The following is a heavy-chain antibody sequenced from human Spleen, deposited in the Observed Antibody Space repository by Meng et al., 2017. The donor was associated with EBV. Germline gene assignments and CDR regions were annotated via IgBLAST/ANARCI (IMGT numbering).Heavy chain of an antibody. J-gene: IGHJ4*02. CDR3: ARGYCSGGSCYSDY. D-gene: IGHD2-15*01. CDR2: INHSGST. Sequence: HGQLQPWGEGLLKPSETLSLTCAVYGGSFSGHYWTWIRQPPGKGLEWIGEINHSGSTNYNPSLKSRVTISVDTSKNQFSLKLSSVTAADTAVYYCARGYCSGGSCYSDYWGQGTLVTVSS. CDR1: GGSFSGHY. V-gene: IGHV4-34*02.